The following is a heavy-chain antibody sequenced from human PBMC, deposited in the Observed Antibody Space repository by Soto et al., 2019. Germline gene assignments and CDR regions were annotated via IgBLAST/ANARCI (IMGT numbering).Heavy chain of an antibody. CDR3: ARGIAADGKSVESYFDY. J-gene: IGHJ4*02. CDR2: INPNSGGT. V-gene: IGHV1-2*02. CDR1: GDTFTGYY. Sequence: ASVKVSCKASGDTFTGYYMHWVRQAPGQGPEWMGWINPNSGGTNYVQKFQGRVTMTRDTSISTAYMELSRLRSDDTAVYYCARGIAADGKSVESYFDYWGQGTLVTVSS. D-gene: IGHD6-13*01.